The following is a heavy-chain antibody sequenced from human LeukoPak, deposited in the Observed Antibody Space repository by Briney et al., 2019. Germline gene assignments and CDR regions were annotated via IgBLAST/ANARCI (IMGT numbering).Heavy chain of an antibody. J-gene: IGHJ4*02. CDR2: IYYSGST. D-gene: IGHD5-12*01. CDR3: ARSSFGGGYDPDFDY. CDR1: GGSISSYY. Sequence: PSETLSLTCTVSGGSISSYYWSWIRQPPGKGLEWIGYIYYSGSTNYNPSLKSRVTISVDTSKNQFSLKLSSVTAADTAVYYCARSSFGGGYDPDFDYWGQGTLVTVSS. V-gene: IGHV4-59*01.